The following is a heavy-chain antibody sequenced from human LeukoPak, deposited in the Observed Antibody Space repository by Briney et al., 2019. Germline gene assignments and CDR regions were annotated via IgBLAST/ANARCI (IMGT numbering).Heavy chain of an antibody. V-gene: IGHV4-39*01. J-gene: IGHJ4*02. CDR3: ARVLDYDSSGYYSTFDY. Sequence: SETLSLTCTVSGGSISSSSYYWGWIRQPPGKGLEWIGSIYYSGSTYYNPSLKSRVTISVDTSKNQFSLKLSSVTAADTAVYYCARVLDYDSSGYYSTFDYWGQGTLVTVSS. CDR1: GGSISSSSYY. D-gene: IGHD3-22*01. CDR2: IYYSGST.